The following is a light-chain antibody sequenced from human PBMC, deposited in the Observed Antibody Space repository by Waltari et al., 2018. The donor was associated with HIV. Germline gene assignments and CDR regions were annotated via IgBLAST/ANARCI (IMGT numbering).Light chain of an antibody. CDR1: SSGPGVSKS. V-gene: IGLV2-14*01. CDR2: EVS. J-gene: IGLJ2*01. Sequence: QSALTQPASVSGPPGQSITISCTGISSGPGVSKSVSWYQHHPGKAPKLIIYEVSKRPSGVSNRFSGSKSGNTASLTISGLQAEDEADYYCGSSTSSSNMDVFGGGTKVTVL. CDR3: GSSTSSSNMDV.